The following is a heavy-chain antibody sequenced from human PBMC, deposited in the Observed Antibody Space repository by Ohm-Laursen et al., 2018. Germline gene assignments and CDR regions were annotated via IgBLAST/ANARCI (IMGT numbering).Heavy chain of an antibody. CDR1: GFTFDDYA. CDR2: ISWNGGSI. V-gene: IGHV3-9*01. CDR3: AKGYSSGWYGDWFDP. J-gene: IGHJ5*02. D-gene: IGHD6-19*01. Sequence: SLRLSCAASGFTFDDYAIHWVRQAPGKGLEWVSGISWNGGSIDYADSVKGQFTISRDNAKNSLYLQMNSLRAEDTALYYCAKGYSSGWYGDWFDPWGQGTLVTVSS.